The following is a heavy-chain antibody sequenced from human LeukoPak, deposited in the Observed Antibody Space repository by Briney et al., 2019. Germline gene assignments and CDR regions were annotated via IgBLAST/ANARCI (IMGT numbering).Heavy chain of an antibody. V-gene: IGHV4-34*01. J-gene: IGHJ4*02. CDR1: GGSFRGYS. D-gene: IGHD6-19*01. CDR3: ARGRILQWLGYFDY. Sequence: PSETLSLTCAVYGGSFRGYSWSCIRHPPGKGLEWSGEINHSGSTNYNPSLKSRVTISVDTSKNQFSLKLSSVTAADTAVYYCARGRILQWLGYFDYWGQGTLVTVSS. CDR2: INHSGST.